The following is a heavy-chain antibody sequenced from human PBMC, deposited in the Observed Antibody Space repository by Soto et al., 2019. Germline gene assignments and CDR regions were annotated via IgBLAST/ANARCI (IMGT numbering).Heavy chain of an antibody. V-gene: IGHV1-18*04. CDR3: ARDQGYSSGWHPSHYNWCDP. CDR2: ISAYNGNT. D-gene: IGHD6-19*01. J-gene: IGHJ5*02. CDR1: GYTFTSYG. Sequence: ASVKVSCKASGYTFTSYGISWVRQAPGQGLEWMGWISAYNGNTNYAQKLQGRVTMTTDTSTSTAYMELRSLSSDDTAVYYCARDQGYSSGWHPSHYNWCDPWGQGTLVTVSS.